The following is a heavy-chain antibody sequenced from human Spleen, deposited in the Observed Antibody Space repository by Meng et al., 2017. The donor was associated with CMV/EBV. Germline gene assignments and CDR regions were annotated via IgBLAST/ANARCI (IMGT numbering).Heavy chain of an antibody. CDR3: AKDLHWGQSDY. V-gene: IGHV3-74*01. D-gene: IGHD7-27*01. CDR2: IHPDGVRT. CDR1: GFTFRRYW. Sequence: EVPFVGSGGGSVYPGGALRLSCDSTGFTFRRYWMHWFRQAPGKGLVWVSTIHPDGVRTDYADSVKGRFTISRDNAKNTLSLQMNGLRDEDSALYYCAKDLHWGQSDYWGQGTLVTVSS. J-gene: IGHJ4*02.